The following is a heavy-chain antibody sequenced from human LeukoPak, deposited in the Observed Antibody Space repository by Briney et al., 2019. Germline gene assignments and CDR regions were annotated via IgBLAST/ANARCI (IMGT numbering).Heavy chain of an antibody. J-gene: IGHJ6*02. D-gene: IGHD2-8*01. CDR1: GGSISSYY. Sequence: SETLSLTCTVSGGSISSYYWSWIRQPPGKGLEWIAYIYYSGNTNYNPSLKSRVTISLDTSNNQFSLKLSSVTAADTAVYYCARDSMGFGMDVWGQGNPGHRLL. V-gene: IGHV4-59*01. CDR2: IYYSGNT. CDR3: ARDSMGFGMDV.